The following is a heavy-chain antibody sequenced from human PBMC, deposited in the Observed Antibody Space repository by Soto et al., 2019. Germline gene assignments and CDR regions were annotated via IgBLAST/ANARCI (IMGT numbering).Heavy chain of an antibody. D-gene: IGHD2-21*01. V-gene: IGHV1-69*01. J-gene: IGHJ4*02. CDR1: GGTFSSYA. CDR2: IIPSFGTA. Sequence: QVQLVQSGAEVKKPGSSVKVSCKASGGTFSSYAISWVRQAPGQGLEWMGGIIPSFGTANYAQKFQGRVTITADESTSTAFMVLSRLRSEDTAVYYCAGDCGGGRSTAYWGQGTLVTVSS. CDR3: AGDCGGGRSTAY.